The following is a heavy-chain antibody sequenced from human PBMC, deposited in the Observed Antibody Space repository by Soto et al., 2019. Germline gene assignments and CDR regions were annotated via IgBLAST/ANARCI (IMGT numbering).Heavy chain of an antibody. CDR3: ARDQECSSTSCYRRVRYYYGMDV. Sequence: QVQLQESGPGLVKPSETLSLTCTVSGGSVSSGSYYWSWIRQHPGKGLEWIGYIYYSGSTNYNPSVKSRVTTSVDTCKNQSFVKLSTVSAADTAVDSGARDQECSSTSCYRRVRYYYGMDVWGQGTTVTVSS. D-gene: IGHD2-2*01. CDR1: GGSVSSGSYY. V-gene: IGHV4-61*01. CDR2: IYYSGST. J-gene: IGHJ6*02.